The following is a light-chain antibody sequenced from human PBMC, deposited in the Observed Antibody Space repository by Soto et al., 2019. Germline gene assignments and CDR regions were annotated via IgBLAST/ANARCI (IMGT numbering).Light chain of an antibody. CDR1: QGFSNF. CDR2: AAS. Sequence: DIQMTQSPSSLSASVGDRVPITCRASQGFSNFLAWYQHKPGKVPKLLIYAASTLQSGVPSRFSGSGSGTDFTLTISSLQPEDVATYYCQKYKSAPSLTFGGGTKVEIK. J-gene: IGKJ4*01. CDR3: QKYKSAPSLT. V-gene: IGKV1-27*01.